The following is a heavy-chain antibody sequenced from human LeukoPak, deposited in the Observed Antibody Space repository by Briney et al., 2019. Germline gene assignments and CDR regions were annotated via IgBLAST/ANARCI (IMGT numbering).Heavy chain of an antibody. CDR3: ARLNYDFWSGYIFDY. CDR1: GFSLSNARMG. V-gene: IGHV2-26*01. CDR2: IFSNDEK. Sequence: SGPTLVNPTETLTLTCTVSGFSLSNARMGVSWIRQPPGKALEWLAHIFSNDEKSYSTSLKSRLTISKGTSKSQVVLTMTNMDPVDTATYYCARLNYDFWSGYIFDYWGQGTLVTVSS. D-gene: IGHD3-3*01. J-gene: IGHJ4*02.